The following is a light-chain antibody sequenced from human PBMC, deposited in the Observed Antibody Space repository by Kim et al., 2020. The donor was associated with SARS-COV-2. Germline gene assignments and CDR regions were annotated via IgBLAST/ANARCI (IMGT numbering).Light chain of an antibody. V-gene: IGKV1-5*03. J-gene: IGKJ1*01. CDR1: QSISSW. CDR3: QQYESYPRT. Sequence: DIQMTQSPSTLSASVGDRVTITCRASQSISSWLAWYQQKPGKAPKLLIYKASSLETGVPSKFSGSGSGTEFTLTISSLQPDDFATYYCQQYESYPRTFGRGTKVDIK. CDR2: KAS.